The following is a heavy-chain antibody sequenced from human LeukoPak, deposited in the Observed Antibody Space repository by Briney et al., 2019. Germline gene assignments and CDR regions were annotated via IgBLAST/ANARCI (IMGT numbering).Heavy chain of an antibody. CDR3: AKGTRDYGGLPRWYFDL. V-gene: IGHV3-43*02. D-gene: IGHD4-23*01. J-gene: IGHJ2*01. CDR2: ILGNGGTT. Sequence: GGSLRLSCAASGFTFDDYAMHWVRQAPGKGLECFSRILGNGGTTYYGDSVKGRFTISRDNSKNSLFLQMFSLRTEDTALYYCAKGTRDYGGLPRWYFDLWGRGTLVTVSS. CDR1: GFTFDDYA.